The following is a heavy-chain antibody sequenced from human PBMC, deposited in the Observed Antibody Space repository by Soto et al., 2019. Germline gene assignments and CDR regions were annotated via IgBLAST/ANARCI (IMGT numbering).Heavy chain of an antibody. D-gene: IGHD5-18*01. CDR1: GFTFSSYA. CDR2: ISYDGSNK. J-gene: IGHJ2*01. V-gene: IGHV3-30-3*01. Sequence: QVQLVESGGGVVQPGWSLRLSCAASGFTFSSYAMHWVRQAPGKGLEWVAVISYDGSNKYYADSVKGRLTISRDNSKNTLSLQMNSLRAEETAVYYCARDPLWGTAMVLWYFDLWGRGTLVTVSS. CDR3: ARDPLWGTAMVLWYFDL.